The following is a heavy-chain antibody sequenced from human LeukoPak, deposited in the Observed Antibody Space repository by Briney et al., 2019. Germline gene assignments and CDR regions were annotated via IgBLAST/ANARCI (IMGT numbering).Heavy chain of an antibody. CDR1: GFTFSSYV. CDR2: IRYDGSNK. V-gene: IGHV3-30*02. Sequence: HPGGSLRLSCAASGFTFSSYVMHWVRQAPGKGLEWVAFIRYDGSNKYYADSVKGRFTISRDNSKNTLYLQMNSLRAEDTAVYYCAKGRGYSSGAFDIWGQGTMVTVSS. J-gene: IGHJ3*02. D-gene: IGHD5-18*01. CDR3: AKGRGYSSGAFDI.